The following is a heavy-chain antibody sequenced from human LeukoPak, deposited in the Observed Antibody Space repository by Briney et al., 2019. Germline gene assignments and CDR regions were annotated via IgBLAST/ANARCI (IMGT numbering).Heavy chain of an antibody. CDR2: INHSGRT. D-gene: IGHD3-10*01. J-gene: IGHJ4*02. V-gene: IGHV4-34*01. CDR1: GGSFSGSY. CDR3: ARGRRFGELFGY. Sequence: SETLPLTCAVSGGSFSGSYWSWIRQPPGKGLEWIGEINHSGRTNYNPTLKSRVTISVDTSKNQFSLKLSSVTAADTAVYYCARGRRFGELFGYWGQGTLVTVSS.